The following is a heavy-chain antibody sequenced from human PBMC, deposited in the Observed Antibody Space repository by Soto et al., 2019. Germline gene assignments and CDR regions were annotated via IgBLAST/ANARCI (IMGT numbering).Heavy chain of an antibody. J-gene: IGHJ3*02. Sequence: PSETLSLTCTVSSGSIGTYFWSWIRQPPGKGLEWIGYIYYSGTTNYNPSLKSRVTIFLDTSKNQFSLRLSSVTAADTAVYYCAGRRGGTYEAFDIWGKGTLVTVSS. V-gene: IGHV4-59*01. CDR2: IYYSGTT. CDR3: AGRRGGTYEAFDI. CDR1: SGSIGTYF. D-gene: IGHD3-16*01.